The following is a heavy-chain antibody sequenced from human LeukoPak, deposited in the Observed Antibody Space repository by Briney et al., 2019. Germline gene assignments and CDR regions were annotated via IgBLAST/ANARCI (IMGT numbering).Heavy chain of an antibody. Sequence: PGRSLRLSCAASGFTFDDYAMHWVRQAPGKGLEWVSGISWNSGSIGYADSVKGRFTISRDNAKNSLYLQMNSLRAEDTALYYCAKDIAAAGPYYFDYWGQGTLVTVYS. CDR2: ISWNSGSI. D-gene: IGHD6-13*01. V-gene: IGHV3-9*01. CDR1: GFTFDDYA. J-gene: IGHJ4*02. CDR3: AKDIAAAGPYYFDY.